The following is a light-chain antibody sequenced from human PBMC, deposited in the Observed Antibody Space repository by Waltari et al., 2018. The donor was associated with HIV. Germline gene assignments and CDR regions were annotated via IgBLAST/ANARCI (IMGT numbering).Light chain of an antibody. CDR1: QSISSY. CDR3: QQSYSTPPVT. CDR2: AAA. Sequence: DIQMTQSPSSLSASVGDRVTITCRASQSISSYLNWYQQKPGKAPKLLIYAAASLQSRVPSRFSGSGTGTDFTLTISSLQPEDFATYYCQQSYSTPPVTFGPGTKVDI. V-gene: IGKV1-39*01. J-gene: IGKJ3*01.